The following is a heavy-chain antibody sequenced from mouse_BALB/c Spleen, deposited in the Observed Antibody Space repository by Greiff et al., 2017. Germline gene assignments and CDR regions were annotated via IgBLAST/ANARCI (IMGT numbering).Heavy chain of an antibody. CDR1: GFTFNTYA. Sequence: DVKLVESGGGLVQPKGSLKLSCAASGFTFNTYAMHWVCQAPGKGLEWVARIRSKSNNYATYYADSVKDRFTISRDDSQSMLYLQMNNLKTEDTAMYYCVRESGYYRYGFYAMDYWGQGTSVTVSS. D-gene: IGHD2-14*01. CDR2: IRSKSNNYAT. V-gene: IGHV10-3*03. CDR3: VRESGYYRYGFYAMDY. J-gene: IGHJ4*01.